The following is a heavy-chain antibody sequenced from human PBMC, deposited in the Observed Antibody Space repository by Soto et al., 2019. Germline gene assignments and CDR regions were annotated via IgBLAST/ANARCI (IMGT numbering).Heavy chain of an antibody. J-gene: IGHJ6*02. D-gene: IGHD6-13*01. CDR1: GFTFSDYY. V-gene: IGHV3-11*01. CDR3: ARGSSSWYGPYYYYYYGMDV. Sequence: QVQLVESGGGLVKPGGSLRLSCAASGFTFSDYYMSWIRQAPGKGLEWVSYISSSGSTIYYADSVKGRFTISRDNAKNSLYLQMNSLRAEDTAVYYCARGSSSWYGPYYYYYYGMDVWGQGTTVTVSS. CDR2: ISSSGSTI.